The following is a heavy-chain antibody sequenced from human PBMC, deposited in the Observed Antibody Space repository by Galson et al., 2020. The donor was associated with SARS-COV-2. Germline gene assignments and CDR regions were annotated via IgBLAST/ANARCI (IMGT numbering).Heavy chain of an antibody. CDR1: GFTFASYA. D-gene: IGHD6-13*01. Sequence: GGSLRLSCAASGFTFASYAMSWVRQAPGKGLEWVSSISGSGGSTYYADSVKGRFTISRDNSKNTLYLQINSLRAEDTAEYYCAKDSRSSSGTDWFDSWGQGTLVTVSS. V-gene: IGHV3-23*01. CDR3: AKDSRSSSGTDWFDS. J-gene: IGHJ5*01. CDR2: ISGSGGST.